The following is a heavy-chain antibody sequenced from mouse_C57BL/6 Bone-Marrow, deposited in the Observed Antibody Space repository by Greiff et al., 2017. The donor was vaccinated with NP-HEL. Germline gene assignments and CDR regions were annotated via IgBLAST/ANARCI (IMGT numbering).Heavy chain of an antibody. V-gene: IGHV7-1*01. J-gene: IGHJ3*01. Sequence: EVKLVESGGGLVQSGRSLRLSCAPSGFTFSDFYMEWVRQAPGKGLEWIAASRNKANDYTTEYSASVKGRFIVSRDTSQSILYLQMNALRAEDTAIYYCARDAWRGGWFAYWGQGTLVTVSA. CDR1: GFTFSDFY. D-gene: IGHD1-1*02. CDR3: ARDAWRGGWFAY. CDR2: SRNKANDYTT.